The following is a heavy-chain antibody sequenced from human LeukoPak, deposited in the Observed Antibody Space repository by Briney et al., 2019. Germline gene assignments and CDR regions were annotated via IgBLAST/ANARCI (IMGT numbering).Heavy chain of an antibody. Sequence: PSETLSLTCAVSGYSISSGYYWGWIRQPPGKGLEWIGSIYHSGSTYCNPSLKSRVTISVDTSKNQFSLKLSSVTAADTAVYYCARGHRTGHFDYWGQGTLVTVSS. J-gene: IGHJ4*02. V-gene: IGHV4-38-2*01. CDR3: ARGHRTGHFDY. CDR1: GYSISSGYY. D-gene: IGHD3/OR15-3a*01. CDR2: IYHSGST.